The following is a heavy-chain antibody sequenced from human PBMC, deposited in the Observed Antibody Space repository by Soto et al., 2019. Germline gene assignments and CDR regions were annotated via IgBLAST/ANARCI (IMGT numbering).Heavy chain of an antibody. CDR3: ARRLPYDFWSGYSYNSFDP. CDR1: GGSISSSSYY. Sequence: SETLSLTCTVSGGSISSSSYYWGWIRQPPGKGLEWIGSIYYSGSTYYNPSLKSRVTISVDTSKNQFSLKLSSVTAADTAVYYCARRLPYDFWSGYSYNSFDPWGQGTLVTV. J-gene: IGHJ5*02. CDR2: IYYSGST. V-gene: IGHV4-39*01. D-gene: IGHD3-3*01.